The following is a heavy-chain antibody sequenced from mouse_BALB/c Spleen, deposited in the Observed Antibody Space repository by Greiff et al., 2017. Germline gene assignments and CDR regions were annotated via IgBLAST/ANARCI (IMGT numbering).Heavy chain of an antibody. CDR1: GYSITSGYY. CDR2: ISYDGSN. J-gene: IGHJ4*01. D-gene: IGHD1-2*01. V-gene: IGHV3-6*02. Sequence: EVKLVESGPGLVKPSQSLSLTCSVTGYSITSGYYWNWIRQFPGNKLGWMGYISYDGSNNYNPSLKNRTAITRDTSKNQFFLKLNSVTTEDTATYYCASPFITLYYYAMDYWGQGTTLTVSS. CDR3: ASPFITLYYYAMDY.